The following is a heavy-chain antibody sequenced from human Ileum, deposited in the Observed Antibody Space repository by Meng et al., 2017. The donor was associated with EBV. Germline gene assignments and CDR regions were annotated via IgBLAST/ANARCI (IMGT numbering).Heavy chain of an antibody. CDR1: GFTFNNYW. J-gene: IGHJ4*02. Sequence: EVQLVEAGGGLKQPGWSLRLCCAASGFTFNNYWMHWVRQAPGKGLVWVSHIINDGSTTSYTDSVKGRFTISRDNAKNTVYLQMNSLRAEDTAVYYCARGAGGFDYWGQGILVTVSS. CDR2: IINDGSTT. CDR3: ARGAGGFDY. D-gene: IGHD2-15*01. V-gene: IGHV3-74*02.